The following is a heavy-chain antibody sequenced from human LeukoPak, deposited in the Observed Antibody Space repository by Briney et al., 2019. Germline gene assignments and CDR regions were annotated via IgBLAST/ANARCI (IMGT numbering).Heavy chain of an antibody. V-gene: IGHV3-21*01. Sequence: GGSLRLSCAASGFTFSGYSMHWVRQAPGKGLEWVSSISSSGSSIYYADSLKGRLAISRDNAKNSLYLQMNSLRAEDTAVYYCARDPGDRTGYYRAFDYWGQGTLVTVSS. CDR2: ISSSGSSI. CDR1: GFTFSGYS. J-gene: IGHJ4*02. D-gene: IGHD3-22*01. CDR3: ARDPGDRTGYYRAFDY.